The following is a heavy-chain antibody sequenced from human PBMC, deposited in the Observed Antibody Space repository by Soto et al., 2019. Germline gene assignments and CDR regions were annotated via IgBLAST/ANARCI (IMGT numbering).Heavy chain of an antibody. J-gene: IGHJ3*02. CDR3: ANSITIFGVVVGDAFDI. D-gene: IGHD3-3*01. V-gene: IGHV3-30*18. CDR2: ISYDGSNK. CDR1: GFTFSSYG. Sequence: GGSLRLSCAASGFTFSSYGMHWVRQAPGKGLEWVAVISYDGSNKYYADSVKGRFTISRDNSKNTLYLQMNSLRAEDTAVYYCANSITIFGVVVGDAFDIWGQGTMVTVSS.